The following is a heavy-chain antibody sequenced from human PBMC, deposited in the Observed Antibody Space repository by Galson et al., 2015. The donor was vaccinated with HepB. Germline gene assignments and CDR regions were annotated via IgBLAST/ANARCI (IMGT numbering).Heavy chain of an antibody. CDR3: AAAPKWIQFMNSYFYGLDV. D-gene: IGHD5-12*01. CDR2: FDTEDGET. Sequence: SVKVSCKVSGSSLSEVSMHWVRQAPGKGFEWLGGFDTEDGETKYAQQFQGRLTLTEDTSTDTAHMLLSSLRSEDTAVYYCAAAPKWIQFMNSYFYGLDVWGQGTTVTV. V-gene: IGHV1-24*01. CDR1: GSSLSEVS. J-gene: IGHJ6*02.